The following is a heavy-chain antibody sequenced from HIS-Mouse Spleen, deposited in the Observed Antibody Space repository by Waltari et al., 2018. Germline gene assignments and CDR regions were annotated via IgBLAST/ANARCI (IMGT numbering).Heavy chain of an antibody. CDR3: ARDPGYSSSWYGGFDY. J-gene: IGHJ4*02. D-gene: IGHD6-13*01. V-gene: IGHV1-2*02. CDR1: GYTFTGYY. CDR2: VNPNSGGT. Sequence: QVQLVQSGAEVKKPGASVKVSCKASGYTFTGYYMHWVRQAPGQGLEWVGLVNPNSGGTNYAQKFQGRVTLTRDTSISTAYMELSRLRSDDTAVYYCARDPGYSSSWYGGFDYWGQGTLVTVSS.